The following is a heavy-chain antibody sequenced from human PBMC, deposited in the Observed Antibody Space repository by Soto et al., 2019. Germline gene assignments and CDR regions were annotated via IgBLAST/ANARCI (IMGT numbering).Heavy chain of an antibody. CDR3: ARSAIMGIEVAGHFDS. Sequence: QVQLQESGPGLVKSSETLSLTCSVSGGPITGSYLSWIRQPVGKGLEWIGRMYVRGRGDYNPSLKSRVTMSIDTSKTQFSLKVKSVTAADTAVYYCARSAIMGIEVAGHFDSWGQGTLVSVSS. D-gene: IGHD6-19*01. J-gene: IGHJ4*02. CDR1: GGPITGSY. V-gene: IGHV4-4*07. CDR2: MYVRGRG.